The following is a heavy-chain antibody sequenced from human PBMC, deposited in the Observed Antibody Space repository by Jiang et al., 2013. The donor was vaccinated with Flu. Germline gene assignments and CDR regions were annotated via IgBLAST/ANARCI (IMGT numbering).Heavy chain of an antibody. CDR3: AKDTGRGWELRYAFDI. CDR1: GFTFDDYA. CDR2: ISWNSGSI. D-gene: IGHD1-26*01. J-gene: IGHJ3*02. Sequence: LRLSCAASGFTFDDYAMHWVRQAPGKGLEWVSGISWNSGSIGYADSVKGRFTISRDNAKNSLYLQMNSLRAEDTALYYCAKDTGRGWELRYAFDIWGQGTMVTVSS. V-gene: IGHV3-9*01.